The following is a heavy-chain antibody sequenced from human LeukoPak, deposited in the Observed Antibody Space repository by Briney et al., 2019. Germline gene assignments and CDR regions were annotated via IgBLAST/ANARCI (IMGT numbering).Heavy chain of an antibody. CDR3: ARVVPTLYYFDY. CDR1: GGSISSGSYY. V-gene: IGHV4-61*02. J-gene: IGHJ4*02. CDR2: IYTSGST. Sequence: PSETLSLTCTVSGGSISSGSYYWSWIRQPAGKGLEWIGRIYTSGSTNYNPSLKSRVTISVDTSKNQFSLKLSSVTAADTAVYYCARVVPTLYYFDYWGQGTLVSVSS. D-gene: IGHD2-2*01.